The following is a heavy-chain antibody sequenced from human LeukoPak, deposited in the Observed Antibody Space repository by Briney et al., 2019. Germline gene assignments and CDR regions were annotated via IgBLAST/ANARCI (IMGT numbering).Heavy chain of an antibody. D-gene: IGHD3-22*01. CDR1: GGSISSGGYY. V-gene: IGHV4-31*03. CDR3: ARFVWDDSGDY. J-gene: IGHJ4*02. Sequence: PSETLSLTCTVSGGSISSGGYYWSWIRQHPGKGLEWIGYIYYSGSTYYNPSLKSRVTISVGTSKNQFSLKLSSVTAADTAVYYCARFVWDDSGDYWGQGTLVTVSS. CDR2: IYYSGST.